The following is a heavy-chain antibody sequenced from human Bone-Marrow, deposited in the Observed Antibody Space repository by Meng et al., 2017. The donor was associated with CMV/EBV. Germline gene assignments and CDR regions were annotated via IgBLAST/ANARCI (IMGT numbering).Heavy chain of an antibody. CDR1: GYTFTSYG. CDR3: ARDRANVYSSCFRPYNYYGMDV. CDR2: ISAYNGNT. Sequence: ASVKVSCKASGYTFTSYGISWVRQAPGQGLEWMGWISAYNGNTNYAQKLQGRVTMTTDTSTSTANMELRSLKSDDTAVYYCARDRANVYSSCFRPYNYYGMDVWGQGTTVTVSS. V-gene: IGHV1-18*01. J-gene: IGHJ6*02. D-gene: IGHD5-12*01.